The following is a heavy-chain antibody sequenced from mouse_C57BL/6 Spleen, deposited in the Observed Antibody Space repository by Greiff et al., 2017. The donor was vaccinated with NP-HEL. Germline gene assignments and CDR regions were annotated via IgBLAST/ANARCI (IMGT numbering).Heavy chain of an antibody. Sequence: VQLQQSGGGLVQPGGSLKLSCAASGFTFSDYGMAWVRQAPRKGPEWVAFISNLAYSIYYADTVTGRFTISRENAKNTLYLEMSSLRSEDTAMYYCARPPYYGSSYGGFAYWGQGTLVTVSA. CDR3: ARPPYYGSSYGGFAY. V-gene: IGHV5-15*01. J-gene: IGHJ3*01. CDR1: GFTFSDYG. D-gene: IGHD1-1*01. CDR2: ISNLAYSI.